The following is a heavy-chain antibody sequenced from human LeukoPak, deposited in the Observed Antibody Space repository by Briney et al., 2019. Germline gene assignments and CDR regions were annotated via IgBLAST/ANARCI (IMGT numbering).Heavy chain of an antibody. V-gene: IGHV3-23*01. CDR1: GFTFSSYA. J-gene: IGHJ1*01. D-gene: IGHD2-15*01. CDR3: AQQLGYCSGGTCYFTY. CDR2: ISNSGGDT. Sequence: GGSLRLSCAASGFTFSSYAMSWVRQAPGKGLEWVSAISNSGGDTFYSDSGKGRFTIARDNSRNTLYLQMNSLRVDDTAVYYCAQQLGYCSGGTCYFTYWGQGTLVTVSS.